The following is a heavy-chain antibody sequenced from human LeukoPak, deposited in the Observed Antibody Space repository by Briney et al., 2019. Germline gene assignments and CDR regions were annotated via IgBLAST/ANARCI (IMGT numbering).Heavy chain of an antibody. J-gene: IGHJ5*01. CDR2: IRHDGSNT. D-gene: IGHD3-16*01. CDR3: AKPPGDYLLFDS. CDR1: GFTFSSYA. Sequence: GGSLRLSCGASGFTFSSYAMYWVRQAPGKGLEWVAFIRHDGSNTYYSDSVKGRFTISRDNSNNTLFLQMSSLRSEDTAVYYCAKPPGDYLLFDSWGQGTLVTVSS. V-gene: IGHV3-30*02.